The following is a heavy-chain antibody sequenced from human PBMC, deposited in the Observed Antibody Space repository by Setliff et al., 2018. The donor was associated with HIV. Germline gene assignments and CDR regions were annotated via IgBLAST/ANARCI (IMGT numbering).Heavy chain of an antibody. Sequence: GASVKVSCKASGYTFTSYAMHWVRQAPGQRLEWMGWINAGNGNTKYSQKFQGRVTITRDTSASTAYMELSSLRSEDTAVYYCARDHDRYDILTGYPGGYYYYMDVWGKGTTVTVSS. CDR2: INAGNGNT. D-gene: IGHD3-9*01. V-gene: IGHV1-3*01. J-gene: IGHJ6*03. CDR3: ARDHDRYDILTGYPGGYYYYMDV. CDR1: GYTFTSYA.